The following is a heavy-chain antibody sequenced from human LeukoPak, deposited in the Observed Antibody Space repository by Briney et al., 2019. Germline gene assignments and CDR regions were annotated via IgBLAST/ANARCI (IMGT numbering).Heavy chain of an antibody. V-gene: IGHV3-11*01. CDR3: TRDWKRRPSACYWGLLDY. CDR2: ISTSSYTI. D-gene: IGHD2-21*02. J-gene: IGHJ4*02. Sequence: GGSLRLSCAASGFTFSNCALTWVRQAPGKGLEWISYISTSSYTIYYADSVKGRFTISRDNAKQSLYLQMNSLRVEDTAVYYRTRDWKRRPSACYWGLLDYWGQGTLVTVSS. CDR1: GFTFSNCA.